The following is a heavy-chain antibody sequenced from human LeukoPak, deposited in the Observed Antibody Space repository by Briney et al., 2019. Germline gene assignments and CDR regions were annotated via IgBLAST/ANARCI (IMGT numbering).Heavy chain of an antibody. CDR3: ARGTYYYDSSGYYYGL. CDR1: GYTFTNYF. J-gene: IGHJ2*01. D-gene: IGHD3-22*01. CDR2: IIPIFGTA. Sequence: ASVKVSCKASGYTFTNYFMHRVRQAPGQGLEWMGGIIPIFGTANYAQKFQGRVTITADESTSTAYMELSSLRSEDTAVYYCARGTYYYDSSGYYYGLWGRGTLVTVSS. V-gene: IGHV1-69*13.